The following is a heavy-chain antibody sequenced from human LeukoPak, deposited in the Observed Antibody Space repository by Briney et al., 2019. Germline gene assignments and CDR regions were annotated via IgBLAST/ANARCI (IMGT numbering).Heavy chain of an antibody. V-gene: IGHV3-13*01. CDR1: GFTFSSYD. CDR3: ARGSYYYYYMDV. J-gene: IGHJ6*03. Sequence: GGSLRLSCAVSGFTFSSYDKHWVRQATGKGLEWVSAIGTAGDTYYPGSVKGRFTISRENAKNSLYLQMNSLRAGDTAVYYCARGSYYYYYMDVWGKGTTVTISS. CDR2: IGTAGDT.